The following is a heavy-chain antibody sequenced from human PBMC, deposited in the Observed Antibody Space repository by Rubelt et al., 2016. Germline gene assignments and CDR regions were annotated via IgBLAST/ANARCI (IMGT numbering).Heavy chain of an antibody. CDR3: ARESSSGWYIDY. V-gene: IGHV1-2*06. J-gene: IGHJ4*02. Sequence: QVQLVQPGAEVKKPGASVKVSCKASGYTFTGYYMHWVRQAPGQGLEWVGRINPNSGGTNYAQKLQGRVTMTRDTSITTAYMELSRLRSDDTAVFYCARESSSGWYIDYWGQGTLVTVSS. D-gene: IGHD6-19*01. CDR2: INPNSGGT. CDR1: GYTFTGYY.